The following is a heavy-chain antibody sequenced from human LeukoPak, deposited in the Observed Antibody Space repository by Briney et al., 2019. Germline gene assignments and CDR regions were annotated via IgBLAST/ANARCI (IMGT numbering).Heavy chain of an antibody. CDR1: GFTFSSYA. CDR3: AKPGRVSGWQKFYFDY. J-gene: IGHJ4*02. CDR2: ISGSGGST. V-gene: IGHV3-23*01. Sequence: GGSLRLSCAASGFTFSSYAMSWVRQAPGKGLEWVSAISGSGGSTYYADSVKGRFTISRDNSKNTLYLQMNSLRAEDTAVYYCAKPGRVSGWQKFYFDYWGQGTLVTVSS. D-gene: IGHD6-19*01.